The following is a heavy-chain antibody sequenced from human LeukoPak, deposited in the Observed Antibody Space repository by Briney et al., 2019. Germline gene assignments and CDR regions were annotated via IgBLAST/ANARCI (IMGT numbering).Heavy chain of an antibody. CDR1: GYPFTTWE. CDR2: VHPNSGNT. V-gene: IGHV1-8*01. D-gene: IGHD1-14*01. J-gene: IGHJ5*02. CDR3: ASGPRNDP. Sequence: ASVKLSCKTSGYPFTTWESNWVRQAAGQGLEWMGCVHPNSGNTAYAQKFHGRVTMTRDTTIRPAFMQLTGLRFDDTAVYFWASGPRNDPWGQGTLVTVPS.